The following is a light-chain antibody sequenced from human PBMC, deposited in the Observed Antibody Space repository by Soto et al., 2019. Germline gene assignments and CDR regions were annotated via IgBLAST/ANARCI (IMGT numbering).Light chain of an antibody. CDR3: CSYAGSSTFQ. Sequence: QSALTQPASVSGSPGQSITISCTGTSSDVGSYNLVSWYQQHPGKAPKLMIYEGSKRPSGVSNRFSSSKSGNTASLTISGLQAEDEADYYCCSYAGSSTFQFGGGTKLTVL. J-gene: IGLJ2*01. V-gene: IGLV2-23*03. CDR1: SSDVGSYNL. CDR2: EGS.